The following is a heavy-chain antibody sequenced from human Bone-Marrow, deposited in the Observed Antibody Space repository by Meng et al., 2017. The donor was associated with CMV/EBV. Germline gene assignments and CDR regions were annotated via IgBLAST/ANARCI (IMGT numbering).Heavy chain of an antibody. V-gene: IGHV3-21*01. CDR2: ISSSSSYI. CDR1: GFTFSSYD. J-gene: IGHJ6*02. D-gene: IGHD2-2*01. CDR3: ARYCSSTSCFHYYYGMDV. Sequence: GESLKISCAASGFTFSSYDMHWVRQAPGKGLEWVSSISSSSSYIYYADSVKGRFTISRDNAKNSLYLQMNSLRAEDTAVYYCARYCSSTSCFHYYYGMDVWGQGTTVTVSS.